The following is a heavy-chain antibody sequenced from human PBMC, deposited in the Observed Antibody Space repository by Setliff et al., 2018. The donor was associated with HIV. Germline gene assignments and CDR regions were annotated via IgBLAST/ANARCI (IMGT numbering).Heavy chain of an antibody. CDR2: LSGNGGIGS. V-gene: IGHV3-23*01. CDR1: GFTFTSHA. J-gene: IGHJ5*02. CDR3: AKDRRYYYGSGSYAAET. D-gene: IGHD3-10*01. Sequence: GGSLRLSCAASGFTFTSHAMSWVRQAPGKGLQWVSTLSGNGGIGSYYPDSVKGRFTISRDNSKNTLFLQMNSLRAEDTAVYYCAKDRRYYYGSGSYAAETWGQGTLVTVSS.